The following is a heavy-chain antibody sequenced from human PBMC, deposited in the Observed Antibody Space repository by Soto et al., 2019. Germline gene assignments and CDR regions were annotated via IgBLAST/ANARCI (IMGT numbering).Heavy chain of an antibody. CDR3: ASSASTVTTLDY. D-gene: IGHD1-1*01. V-gene: IGHV4-30-2*01. CDR2: IYHSGST. CDR1: GGSISSGGYS. J-gene: IGHJ4*02. Sequence: QLQLQESGSGLVKPSQTLSLTCAVSGGSISSGGYSWSWIRQPPGKGLEWVGYIYHSGSTYYNPSPKSPVXXXVXGSKNQFSLKLSSVTAADTAVYYCASSASTVTTLDYWGQGTLVTVSS.